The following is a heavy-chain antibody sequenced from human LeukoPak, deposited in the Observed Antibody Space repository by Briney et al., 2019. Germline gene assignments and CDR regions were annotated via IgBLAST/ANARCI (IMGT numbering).Heavy chain of an antibody. V-gene: IGHV3-20*04. D-gene: IGHD3-3*01. CDR3: ARDLRSRFSENLYYYMDV. J-gene: IGHJ6*03. Sequence: GGSLRLSCAGSRFTFDDFGMSWVRQAPGKGLEWVAGISWDGGSTGYADSVKGRFTISRDNAKNLLYLQMNSLRVEDTAFYYCARDLRSRFSENLYYYMDVWGKGTTVTVSS. CDR1: RFTFDDFG. CDR2: ISWDGGST.